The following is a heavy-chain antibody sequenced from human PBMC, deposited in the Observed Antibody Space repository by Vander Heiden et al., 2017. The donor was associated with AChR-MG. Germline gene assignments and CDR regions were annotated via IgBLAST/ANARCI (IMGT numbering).Heavy chain of an antibody. J-gene: IGHJ4*02. D-gene: IGHD6-6*01. CDR3: ASARALVSTM. Sequence: QVLLVESGGGLVKPGGSLRLSCAASGFDFSDSYMSWIRQAPGKGLEWLSYISNTGGTTFYAQSVKGRFSISRDNANMSLFLQMNSLRAEDTAVYYCASARALVSTMWGQGTLVTVSS. CDR2: ISNTGGTT. V-gene: IGHV3-11*01. CDR1: GFDFSDSY.